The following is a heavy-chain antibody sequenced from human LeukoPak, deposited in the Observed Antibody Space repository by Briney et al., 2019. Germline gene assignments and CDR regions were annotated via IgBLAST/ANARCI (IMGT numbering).Heavy chain of an antibody. CDR2: INPNSGGT. V-gene: IGHV1-2*04. CDR3: ARESYGSGSYSLDY. J-gene: IGHJ4*02. Sequence: ASVTVSCKASGYTFTVYYMHWVRQAPGQGLEWMGWINPNSGGTNYAQKFQGWVTMTRDTSISTAYMELSRLRSDDTAVYYCARESYGSGSYSLDYWGQGTLVTVSS. CDR1: GYTFTVYY. D-gene: IGHD3-10*01.